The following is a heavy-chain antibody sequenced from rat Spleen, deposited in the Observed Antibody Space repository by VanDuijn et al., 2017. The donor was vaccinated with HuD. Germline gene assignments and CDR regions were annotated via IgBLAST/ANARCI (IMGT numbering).Heavy chain of an antibody. CDR3: TRGPPMDA. Sequence: EVQLVESGGGLVHPGRSLKLSCVASGFTFNNDWMTWIRQPPGKGLEWVASITYNGGSAYYPDFVKGRFTISRDNAKRTLYLQMNSLRSEDTATYYCTRGPPMDAWGQGASVTVSS. D-gene: IGHD3-1*01. CDR1: GFTFNNDW. CDR2: ITYNGGSA. J-gene: IGHJ4*01. V-gene: IGHV5-31*01.